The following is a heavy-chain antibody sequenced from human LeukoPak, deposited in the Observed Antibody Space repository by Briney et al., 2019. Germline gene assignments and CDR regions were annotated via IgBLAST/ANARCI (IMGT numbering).Heavy chain of an antibody. CDR3: AKDVRRYYYDSSTHNYFDY. V-gene: IGHV3-30*02. Sequence: PGGSLRLSCAASGFTFSSYGIRWVRQAPGKGLEWVAFIRYDGSNEYYADSVKGRFTISRDNSRNTLYLQMNSLRAEDTAVYYCAKDVRRYYYDSSTHNYFDYWGQGTLVTVSS. CDR1: GFTFSSYG. D-gene: IGHD3-22*01. CDR2: IRYDGSNE. J-gene: IGHJ4*02.